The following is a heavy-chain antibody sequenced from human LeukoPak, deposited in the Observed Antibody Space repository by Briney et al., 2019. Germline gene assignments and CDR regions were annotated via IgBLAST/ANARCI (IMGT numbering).Heavy chain of an antibody. CDR3: EKAKYYDILTGPTNHWHFDL. D-gene: IGHD3-9*01. V-gene: IGHV3-7*03. CDR2: IKKDGSEK. CDR1: GFTFSSYW. Sequence: GGSLRLSCAASGFTFSSYWMSWVRQASGKGLEWVANIKKDGSEKYYVDSVKGRFTTSRDNAKNSLFLQMNSLRPEDTALYYCEKAKYYDILTGPTNHWHFDLWGRGTLVAVSS. J-gene: IGHJ2*01.